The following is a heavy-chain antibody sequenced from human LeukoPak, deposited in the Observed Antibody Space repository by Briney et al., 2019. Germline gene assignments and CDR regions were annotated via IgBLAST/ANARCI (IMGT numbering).Heavy chain of an antibody. D-gene: IGHD2-15*01. J-gene: IGHJ5*02. Sequence: PSETLSLTCTVSGGSISSYYWSWIRQPPGKGLEWIGYIYYSGSTNYNPSLKSRVTISVDTSKNQFSLKLSSVTAADTAVYYCARGCRGSSGGSCYQWFDPWGQGTLVTVSS. CDR1: GGSISSYY. V-gene: IGHV4-59*08. CDR3: ARGCRGSSGGSCYQWFDP. CDR2: IYYSGST.